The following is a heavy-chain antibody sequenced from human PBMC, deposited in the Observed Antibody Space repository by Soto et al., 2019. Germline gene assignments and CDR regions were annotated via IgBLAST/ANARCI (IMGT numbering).Heavy chain of an antibody. D-gene: IGHD6-19*01. CDR1: GYNFSSQW. J-gene: IGHJ3*02. Sequence: PGESLKISCKGSGYNFSSQWIAWVRQKPGKGLEWMGIVYPGDAETRYSPSFQGQVTMSADKSIDTAYLQWSSLKASDTAIYYCAKSAVLETWGQGTMVTVSS. V-gene: IGHV5-51*01. CDR2: VYPGDAET. CDR3: AKSAVLET.